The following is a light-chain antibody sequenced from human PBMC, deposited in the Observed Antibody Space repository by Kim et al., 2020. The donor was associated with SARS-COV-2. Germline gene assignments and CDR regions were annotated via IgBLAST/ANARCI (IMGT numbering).Light chain of an antibody. CDR3: QQYNNWPRT. V-gene: IGKV3-15*01. CDR1: QSVRSN. Sequence: EIVMTQSPATLSVSPGERATLSCRASQSVRSNLAWYQQKPGQAPRLLINGASTRATGIPARFSGSGSGTEFTLTISSLQSEDFAVYYCQQYNNWPRTFGQGTKVDIK. CDR2: GAS. J-gene: IGKJ1*01.